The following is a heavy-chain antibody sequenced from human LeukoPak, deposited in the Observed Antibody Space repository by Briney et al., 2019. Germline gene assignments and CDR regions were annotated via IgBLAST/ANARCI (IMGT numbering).Heavy chain of an antibody. CDR3: AIPPPKIVVATTTRDY. CDR1: GFTFSSYG. Sequence: GGSLRLSCAASGFTFSSYGMHWVRQAPGKGLEWVAVISFDGSSKYYADSVQGRFTTPRDNSKNTLYLQMNSLRAEDTAVYSCAIPPPKIVVATTTRDYSGQGTLVTVSS. CDR2: ISFDGSSK. D-gene: IGHD1-26*01. V-gene: IGHV3-30*03. J-gene: IGHJ4*02.